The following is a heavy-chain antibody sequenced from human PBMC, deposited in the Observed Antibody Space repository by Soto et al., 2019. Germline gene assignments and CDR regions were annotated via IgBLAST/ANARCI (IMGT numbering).Heavy chain of an antibody. CDR2: INPDGSEK. J-gene: IGHJ5*02. V-gene: IGHV3-7*01. CDR1: GFSFSSKW. CDR3: AYSSAYAYFFDP. D-gene: IGHD3-22*01. Sequence: EVQLVESGGGLVQPGGSLRLSCAASGFSFSSKWMTWVRQAPGKGLEWVANINPDGSEKQYVDSVMGRFTISRDNAKNSLYLQMNSLRAEDTAVYFCAYSSAYAYFFDPWGQGTLVTVSS.